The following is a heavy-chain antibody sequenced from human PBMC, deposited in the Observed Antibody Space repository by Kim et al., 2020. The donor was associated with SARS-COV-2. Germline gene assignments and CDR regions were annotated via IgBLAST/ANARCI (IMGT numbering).Heavy chain of an antibody. D-gene: IGHD6-19*01. J-gene: IGHJ1*01. CDR1: GFTFNIYW. Sequence: GGSLRLSCAASGFTFNIYWMSWVRQAPGKGLEWVANIKGDGSEINYLDSVKGRFTISRDKAKNSVSLQMNSLRAEDTAVYYCARDKPIGWYKDTYIQYWGQGTLVIVSS. V-gene: IGHV3-7*03. CDR2: IKGDGSEI. CDR3: ARDKPIGWYKDTYIQY.